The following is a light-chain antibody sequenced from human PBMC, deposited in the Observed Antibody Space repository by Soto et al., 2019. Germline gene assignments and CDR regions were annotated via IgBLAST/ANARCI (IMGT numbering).Light chain of an antibody. CDR2: GAS. CDR3: QQYGSKGWT. CDR1: HSVSSSY. J-gene: IGKJ1*01. Sequence: EIVLTQSPGTLSLSPGERATLSCRASHSVSSSYLAWYKQKPGQAPRLLIYGASSRATGIPDRFSGSGSGTDFTLTSSRLEPDDFAVYYWQQYGSKGWTFGQGTQVEIK. V-gene: IGKV3-20*01.